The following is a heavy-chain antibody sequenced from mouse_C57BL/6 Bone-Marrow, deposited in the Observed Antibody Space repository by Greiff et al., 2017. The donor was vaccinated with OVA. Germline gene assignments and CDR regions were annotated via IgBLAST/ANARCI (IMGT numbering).Heavy chain of an antibody. CDR3: ARQRIV. Sequence: EVQGVESGGDLVKPGGSLKLSCAASGFTFSSYGMSWVRQTPDKRLEWVATISSGGSYTYYPDSVKGRFTISRDNAKNTLYLQMSSLKSEDTAMYYCARQRIVWGQGTLVTVSA. CDR1: GFTFSSYG. J-gene: IGHJ3*01. V-gene: IGHV5-6*01. CDR2: ISSGGSYT.